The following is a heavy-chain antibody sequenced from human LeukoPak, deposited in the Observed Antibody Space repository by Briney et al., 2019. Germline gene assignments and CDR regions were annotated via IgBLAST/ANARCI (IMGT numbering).Heavy chain of an antibody. CDR2: ISWNSGDI. CDR1: GFSFGGYA. D-gene: IGHD2-21*02. J-gene: IGHJ2*01. Sequence: SLRLSCAASGFSFGGYALHWVRQAPGKGLEWVASISWNSGDIVHADSVKGRFTISRDNAKNSPYLQMDSLRTEDTALYYCVKSGGYATAIRYFDLWGRGTLVTVSS. V-gene: IGHV3-9*01. CDR3: VKSGGYATAIRYFDL.